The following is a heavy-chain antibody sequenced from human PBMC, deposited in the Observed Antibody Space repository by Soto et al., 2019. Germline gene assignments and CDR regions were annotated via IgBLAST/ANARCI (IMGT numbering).Heavy chain of an antibody. Sequence: NPSETLSLTCAVYGGSFSGYYWSWIRQPPGKGLEWIGEINHSGSTNYNPSLKSRVTISVDTSKNQFSLKLSSVTAADTAVYYCARRVGIFDYWGQGTLVTVSS. CDR2: INHSGST. J-gene: IGHJ4*02. CDR3: ARRVGIFDY. V-gene: IGHV4-34*01. CDR1: GGSFSGYY.